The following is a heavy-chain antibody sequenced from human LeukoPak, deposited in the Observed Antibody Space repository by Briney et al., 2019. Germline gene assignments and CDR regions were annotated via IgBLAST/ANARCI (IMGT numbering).Heavy chain of an antibody. D-gene: IGHD2-15*01. Sequence: GGSLRLSCAASGFTFSNYWMHWVRQTPGEGQVCVSLIKGDGSSTTYADSVKGRFTISRDNAKNTVYLQMNSLRAEDTAVYYCARGVVVVVAAMYNWFDPWGQGTLVTVSS. CDR2: IKGDGSST. CDR3: ARGVVVVVAAMYNWFDP. CDR1: GFTFSNYW. V-gene: IGHV3-74*01. J-gene: IGHJ5*02.